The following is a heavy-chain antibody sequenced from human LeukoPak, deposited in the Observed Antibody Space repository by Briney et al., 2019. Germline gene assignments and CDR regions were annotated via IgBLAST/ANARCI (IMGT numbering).Heavy chain of an antibody. Sequence: SETLSLTCTVYGGSFSGYYWSWIRQPPGKGLEWIGEINHSGSTNYNPSLKSRVTISVDTSKNQFSLKLSSVTAADTAVYYCARTQGSGWYRSLPLPVTGKYYFDYWGQGTLATVSS. V-gene: IGHV4-34*01. CDR3: ARTQGSGWYRSLPLPVTGKYYFDY. D-gene: IGHD6-19*01. CDR1: GGSFSGYY. CDR2: INHSGST. J-gene: IGHJ4*02.